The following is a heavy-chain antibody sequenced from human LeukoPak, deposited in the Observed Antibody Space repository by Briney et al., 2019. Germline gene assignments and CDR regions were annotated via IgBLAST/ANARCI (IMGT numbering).Heavy chain of an antibody. D-gene: IGHD5-18*01. Sequence: TSETLSLTCSVSGCSISSYYWSWIRQPPGKGLEWNGCIYYNGKTNYNPSLKSRDTISVDPSKSQFSLKLSSVTAADTAVYYCARTTEGGYTYDYFYYYYMDVWGKGTTVTISS. CDR3: ARTTEGGYTYDYFYYYYMDV. V-gene: IGHV4-59*01. J-gene: IGHJ6*03. CDR1: GCSISSYY. CDR2: IYYNGKT.